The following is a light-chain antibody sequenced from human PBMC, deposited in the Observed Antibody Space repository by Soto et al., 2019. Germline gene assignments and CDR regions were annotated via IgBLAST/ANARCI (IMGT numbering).Light chain of an antibody. J-gene: IGKJ1*01. V-gene: IGKV3-20*01. CDR1: QSVSNSF. CDR2: GAS. Sequence: EIVLTQSPCTLSLSPGERATLSCRASQSVSNSFLAWYQQAPGQAPRLLIYGASSRATGIPDRFSGSGSGTDFTLTISRLEPEDFAVYFCQQYGSSPSTFGQGTKVAIK. CDR3: QQYGSSPST.